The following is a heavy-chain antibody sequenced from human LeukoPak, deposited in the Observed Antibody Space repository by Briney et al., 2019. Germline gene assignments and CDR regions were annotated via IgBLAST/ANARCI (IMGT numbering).Heavy chain of an antibody. CDR3: AREGYYYDSSGSDY. J-gene: IGHJ4*02. D-gene: IGHD3-22*01. CDR2: IYYTGNT. V-gene: IGHV4-39*02. Sequence: SETLSLTCTVSGDSISTSKSYWGWIRQPPMKGLEWIGSIYYTGNTYYNAPLKSRVTISVDTSKNQFSLSLTSVTAADTAVYYCAREGYYYDSSGSDYWGQGTLVTVSS. CDR1: GDSISTSKSY.